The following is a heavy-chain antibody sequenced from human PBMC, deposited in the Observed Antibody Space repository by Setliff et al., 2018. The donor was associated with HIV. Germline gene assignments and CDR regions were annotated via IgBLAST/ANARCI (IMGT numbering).Heavy chain of an antibody. D-gene: IGHD2-8*01. CDR2: INPNSGGT. Sequence: VASVKVSCKASGVTFTSYTISWVRQAPGQGLEWMGRINPNSGGTNYAQKFQGRVTMTRDTSSSTAYMELSRLRSDDTAVYYCATKVYCTNGVCLDAFDLWGQGTMVTVSS. CDR3: ATKVYCTNGVCLDAFDL. V-gene: IGHV1-2*06. J-gene: IGHJ3*01. CDR1: GVTFTSYT.